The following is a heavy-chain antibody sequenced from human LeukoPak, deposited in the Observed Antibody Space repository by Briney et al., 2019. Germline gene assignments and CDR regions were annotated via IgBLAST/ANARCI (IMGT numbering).Heavy chain of an antibody. CDR1: GGSFSRYY. CDR3: ARGRPWFDP. CDR2: INHSGST. J-gene: IGHJ5*02. Sequence: SETLSLTCAVYGGSFSRYYWSWIRRPPGKGLEWIGEINHSGSTNYNPSLKSRVTISVDTSKNQFSLKLSSVTAADTAVYYCARGRPWFDPWGQGTLVTVSS. V-gene: IGHV4-34*01.